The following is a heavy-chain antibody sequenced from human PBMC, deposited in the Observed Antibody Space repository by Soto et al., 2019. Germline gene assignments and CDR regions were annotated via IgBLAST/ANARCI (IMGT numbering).Heavy chain of an antibody. CDR2: IIPIFGTA. J-gene: IGHJ4*02. Sequence: SVKVSCKASGGTFSSYAISWVRQAPGQGLEWMGGIIPIFGTANYAQKSQGRVTITADEPTSTAYMELSSLRSEDTAVYYCARGVATLKMYYFDYWGQGTLVTVSS. CDR3: ARGVATLKMYYFDY. CDR1: GGTFSSYA. D-gene: IGHD5-12*01. V-gene: IGHV1-69*13.